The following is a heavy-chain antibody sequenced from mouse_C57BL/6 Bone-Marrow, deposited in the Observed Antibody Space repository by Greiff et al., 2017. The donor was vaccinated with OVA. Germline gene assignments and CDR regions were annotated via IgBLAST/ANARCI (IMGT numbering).Heavy chain of an antibody. CDR2: IHPNSGST. CDR3: ARSNLWYPYYYAMDY. V-gene: IGHV1-64*01. J-gene: IGHJ4*01. Sequence: QVQLQQPGAELVKPGASVKLSCKASGYTFTSYWMHWVKQRPGQGLEWIGMIHPNSGSTNYNEKFKSKATLTVDKSSSTAYMQLSSLTSADSAVYYCARSNLWYPYYYAMDYWGQGTSVTVSS. CDR1: GYTFTSYW. D-gene: IGHD2-1*01.